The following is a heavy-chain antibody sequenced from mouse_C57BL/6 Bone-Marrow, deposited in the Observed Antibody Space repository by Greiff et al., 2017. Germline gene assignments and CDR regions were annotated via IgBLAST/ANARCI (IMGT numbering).Heavy chain of an antibody. CDR3: ARDLPFDD. CDR1: GFTFSDYY. Sequence: EVKLVESEGGLVQPGSSLTLSCTASGFTFSDYYMAWVRQVPEKGLEWVANINYDGSSTYYLDSLKSRFIISGDNAKNILCRQMSRLKSEDTATYYCARDLPFDDWGQGTTLTVSS. CDR2: INYDGSST. V-gene: IGHV5-16*01. J-gene: IGHJ2*01.